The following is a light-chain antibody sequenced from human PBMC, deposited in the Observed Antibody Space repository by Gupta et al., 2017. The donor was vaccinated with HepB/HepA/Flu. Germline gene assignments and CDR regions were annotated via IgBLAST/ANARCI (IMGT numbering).Light chain of an antibody. CDR3: QVWDSSGDRI. V-gene: IGLV3-21*03. CDR2: NDS. J-gene: IGLJ2*01. Sequence: SSLLAQPPSVSVAPGTTARLTCEGNNIGRISVHWYQQKPGQAPVLVVYNDSDRPSGIPERFSGSYSGDTATLTISRVEAGDEADYYCQVWDSSGDRIFGGGTKLTVL. CDR1: NIGRIS.